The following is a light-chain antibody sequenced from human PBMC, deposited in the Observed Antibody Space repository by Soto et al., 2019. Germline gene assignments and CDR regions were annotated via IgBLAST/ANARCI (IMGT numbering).Light chain of an antibody. CDR3: NPYTADSTWV. Sequence: QSALTQPASVSGSPGQSVTISCTGTSSDVGAYNYVSWFQHHPGKVPKLIIYDVTNRPSGISNRFSGSKSGNTASLTVSGLQADDEADYYCNPYTADSTWVFGGGTKVTVL. V-gene: IGLV2-14*03. CDR1: SSDVGAYNY. CDR2: DVT. J-gene: IGLJ3*02.